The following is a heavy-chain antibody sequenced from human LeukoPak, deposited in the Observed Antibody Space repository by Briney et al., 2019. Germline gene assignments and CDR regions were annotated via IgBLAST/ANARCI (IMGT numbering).Heavy chain of an antibody. D-gene: IGHD5-24*01. CDR3: ARGRDGSSPWYFDY. V-gene: IGHV4-59*01. J-gene: IGHJ4*02. CDR2: IYSSGST. CDR1: GGSINSYY. Sequence: SETLSLTCTVSGGSINSYYWGWIRQPPGKRLEWIGFIYSSGSTDYNPSLESRVTISLDTSKNQSSLKMTSVTAADTAVYYCARGRDGSSPWYFDYWGQGTLVTVSS.